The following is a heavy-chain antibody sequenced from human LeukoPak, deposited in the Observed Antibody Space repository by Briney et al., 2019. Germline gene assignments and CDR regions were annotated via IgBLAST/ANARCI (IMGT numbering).Heavy chain of an antibody. CDR1: GGSISSDTYS. D-gene: IGHD3-10*01. V-gene: IGHV4-39*07. CDR2: MYYSGNT. Sequence: PSETLSLTCSVSGGSISSDTYSWGWIRQPPGKGLEWIGTMYYSGNTDYNPSLKSRITISVDTSKNQFYLKLTSVTAADTALYYCALPYFGAGVDAFDIWGQGTRVAVSS. J-gene: IGHJ3*02. CDR3: ALPYFGAGVDAFDI.